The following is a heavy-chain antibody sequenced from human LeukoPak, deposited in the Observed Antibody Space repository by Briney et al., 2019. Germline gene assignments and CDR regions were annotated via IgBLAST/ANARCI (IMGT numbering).Heavy chain of an antibody. Sequence: SETLSLTCTVSGSMYNYHWSWIRQPPGKGLEWIGYIHYNGITNYNPSLKSRVTMSLDTSKNQVSLKLNSVTAADTAVYYCARDKGMVRGNFDYWGQGTLVTVSS. V-gene: IGHV4-59*12. CDR3: ARDKGMVRGNFDY. J-gene: IGHJ4*02. D-gene: IGHD3-10*01. CDR1: GSMYNYH. CDR2: IHYNGIT.